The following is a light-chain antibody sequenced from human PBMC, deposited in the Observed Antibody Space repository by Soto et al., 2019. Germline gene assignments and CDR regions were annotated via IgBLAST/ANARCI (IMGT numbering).Light chain of an antibody. V-gene: IGKV3-20*01. CDR1: QSISSSF. CDR2: GAS. CDR3: QHYGYSPYT. Sequence: EIVLTQSPGILSLSPGERASLSCGASQSISSSFLAWYQQKPGQAPRLLIYGASSRATGIPDRFSGTGSETDFTLAISRLEPEDFAVYFCQHYGYSPYTFAQGTKVDIK. J-gene: IGKJ2*01.